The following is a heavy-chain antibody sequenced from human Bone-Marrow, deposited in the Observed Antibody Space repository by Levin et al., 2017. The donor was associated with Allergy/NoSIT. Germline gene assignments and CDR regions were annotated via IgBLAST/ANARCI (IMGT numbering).Heavy chain of an antibody. Sequence: GGSLRLSCAASGFTFSSYSMNWVRQAPGKGLEWVSYISSSSSTIYYADSVKGRFTISRDNAKNSLYLQMNSLRAEDTAVYYCARDGITIFGVVIHHDYWGQGTLVTVSS. CDR1: GFTFSSYS. V-gene: IGHV3-48*01. J-gene: IGHJ4*02. CDR3: ARDGITIFGVVIHHDY. CDR2: ISSSSSTI. D-gene: IGHD3-3*01.